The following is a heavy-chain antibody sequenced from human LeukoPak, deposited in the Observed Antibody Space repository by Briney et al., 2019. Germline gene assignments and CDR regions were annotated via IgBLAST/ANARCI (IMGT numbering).Heavy chain of an antibody. CDR1: GFTFSSHW. D-gene: IGHD3-22*01. CDR3: TRFLFYYDSSGYYDYFDY. V-gene: IGHV3-74*01. J-gene: IGHJ4*02. CDR2: INTDGSST. Sequence: GGSLRLSCAASGFTFSSHWMSWVRQAPGKGLVWVSRINTDGSSTNYADSVKGRFTISRDNAKNTVYLQMNSLRAEDTAVYYCTRFLFYYDSSGYYDYFDYWGQGTLVTVSS.